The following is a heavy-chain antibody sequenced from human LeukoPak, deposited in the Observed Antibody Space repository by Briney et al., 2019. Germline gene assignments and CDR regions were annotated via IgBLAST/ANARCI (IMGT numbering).Heavy chain of an antibody. D-gene: IGHD1-26*01. V-gene: IGHV1-8*01. CDR1: GYTFTSYD. CDR3: ARGHSGGSGSYWVRDYYYGMDV. Sequence: GASVKVSCKASGYTFTSYDINWVRQATGQGLEWMGWMNPNSGNTGYAQKFQGRVTMTRNTSISTAYMELSSLRSEDTAVYYCARGHSGGSGSYWVRDYYYGMDVSGQGTTVTVSS. J-gene: IGHJ6*02. CDR2: MNPNSGNT.